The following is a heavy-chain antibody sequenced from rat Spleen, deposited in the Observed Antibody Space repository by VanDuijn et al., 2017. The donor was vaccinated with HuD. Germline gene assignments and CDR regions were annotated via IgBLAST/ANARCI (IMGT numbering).Heavy chain of an antibody. CDR2: ISYEGSGT. CDR3: AKDRAAISPYVMDA. V-gene: IGHV5-22*01. D-gene: IGHD1-2*01. CDR1: GFTFSDYY. Sequence: EVQLVESGGGLVQPGRSLKLSCAASGFTFSDYYMAWVRQAPKKGLEWVASISYEGSGTYYGDSVKGRFTISRDNEENTVYLQMNSLRSEDTATYYCAKDRAAISPYVMDAWGQGASVTVSS. J-gene: IGHJ4*01.